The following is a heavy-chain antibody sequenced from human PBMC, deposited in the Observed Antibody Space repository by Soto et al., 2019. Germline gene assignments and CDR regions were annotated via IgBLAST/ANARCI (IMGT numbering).Heavy chain of an antibody. D-gene: IGHD2-2*01. V-gene: IGHV1-69*13. J-gene: IGHJ6*03. CDR1: GGTFSSYA. CDR2: IIPIFGTA. Sequence: SVKVSCKASGGTFSSYAISWVRQAPGQGLEWMGGIIPIFGTANYAQKFQGRVTITADESTSTAYMELSSLRSEDTAVYYCESNPVEGIVVVRAATPYYYYYMDVWGKGTTVTVS. CDR3: ESNPVEGIVVVRAATPYYYYYMDV.